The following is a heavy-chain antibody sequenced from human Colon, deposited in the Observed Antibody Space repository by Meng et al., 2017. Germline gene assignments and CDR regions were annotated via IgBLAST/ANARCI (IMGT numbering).Heavy chain of an antibody. Sequence: EVRLVWSGGGLVPPGESVRLSCAASGFTFSDQYMDWVRQAPGKGLEWVARTRNKANGYTTQYAASVEGRFTISRDDSKNSLYLQMNSLTSEDTAVYYCARGDFRVNWGQGTLVTVSS. D-gene: IGHD3-3*01. CDR1: GFTFSDQY. J-gene: IGHJ4*02. CDR3: ARGDFRVN. V-gene: IGHV3-72*01. CDR2: TRNKANGYTT.